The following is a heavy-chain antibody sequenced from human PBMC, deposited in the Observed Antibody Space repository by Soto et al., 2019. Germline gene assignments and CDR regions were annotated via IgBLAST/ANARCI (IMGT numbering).Heavy chain of an antibody. CDR2: IIPIFGTA. Sequence: GASVKVSCKASGGTFSSYAISWVRQAPGQGLEWMGGIIPIFGTANYAQKFQGRVTITADESTSTAYMELSSLRSEDTAVYYCARVHHYGDLTFDYWGQGTLVTVSS. J-gene: IGHJ4*02. D-gene: IGHD4-17*01. CDR1: GGTFSSYA. V-gene: IGHV1-69*13. CDR3: ARVHHYGDLTFDY.